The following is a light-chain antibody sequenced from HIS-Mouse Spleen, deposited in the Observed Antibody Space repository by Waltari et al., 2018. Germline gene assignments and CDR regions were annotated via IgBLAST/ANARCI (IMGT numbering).Light chain of an antibody. CDR3: SSYTSSSTRV. Sequence: QSALTQPASVSGSPGQSITISCTGTSRDVGGYHYASWYQQHPGKAPKLMIYDVSNRPSGVSNRFSGSKSGNTASLTISGLQAEDEADYYCSSYTSSSTRVFGGGTKLTVL. V-gene: IGLV2-14*03. CDR2: DVS. CDR1: SRDVGGYHY. J-gene: IGLJ3*02.